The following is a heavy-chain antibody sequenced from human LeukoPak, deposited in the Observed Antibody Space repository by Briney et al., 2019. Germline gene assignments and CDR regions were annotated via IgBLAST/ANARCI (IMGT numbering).Heavy chain of an antibody. J-gene: IGHJ4*02. V-gene: IGHV3-23*01. CDR3: AREGGYYYDSSGSAIDY. D-gene: IGHD3-22*01. Sequence: GGSLRLSCAASGFTFSSYAMSWVRQAPGKGLEWVSAISGSGGSTYYADSVKGRFTISRDNAKNSLYLQMNSLRAEDTAVYYCAREGGYYYDSSGSAIDYWGQGTLVTVSS. CDR1: GFTFSSYA. CDR2: ISGSGGST.